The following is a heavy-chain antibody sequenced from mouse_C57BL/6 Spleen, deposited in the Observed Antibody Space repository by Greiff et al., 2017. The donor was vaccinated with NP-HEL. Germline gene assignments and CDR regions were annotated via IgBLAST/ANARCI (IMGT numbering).Heavy chain of an antibody. D-gene: IGHD2-1*01. J-gene: IGHJ3*01. CDR2: IDPSDSYT. CDR1: GYTFTSYW. CDR3: ARGGNLFAY. Sequence: VQLQQPGAELVKPGASVKLSCKASGYTFTSYWMQWVKQRPGQGLEWIGEIDPSDSYTNYNQKFKGKATLTVDTSSSTAYMQLSSLTSEDSAVYYCARGGNLFAYWGQGTLVTVSA. V-gene: IGHV1-50*01.